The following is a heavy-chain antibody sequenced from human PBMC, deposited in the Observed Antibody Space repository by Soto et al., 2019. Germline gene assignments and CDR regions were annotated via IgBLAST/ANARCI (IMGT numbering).Heavy chain of an antibody. CDR1: GCVFSAYV. CDR3: ASDPERLKFGDIDF. J-gene: IGHJ4*02. V-gene: IGHV3-30*19. CDR2: LAHDEYYI. Sequence: HAHLVESGGGVVQPGTSLRLSCATSGCVFSAYVMHWVRQAPGKGLEWVAMLAHDEYYIYYADSVKGRFTISRDNSKDTLSLQMTNLKTEDTAMYYCASDPERLKFGDIDFWGQGTLVTVSS. D-gene: IGHD3-16*01.